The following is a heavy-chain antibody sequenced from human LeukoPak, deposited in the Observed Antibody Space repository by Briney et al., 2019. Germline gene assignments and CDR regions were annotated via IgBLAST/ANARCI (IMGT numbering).Heavy chain of an antibody. D-gene: IGHD3-9*01. CDR1: GFTVSSNY. Sequence: GGSLRLSCAASGFTVSSNYMSWVRQAPGKGLEWVSVIYSGGSTYYADSVKGRFTISRDNSKNTLYLQMNSLRAEDTAVYYCARVNILTGHFDYWGQGTLVTVSS. CDR2: IYSGGST. V-gene: IGHV3-53*01. CDR3: ARVNILTGHFDY. J-gene: IGHJ4*02.